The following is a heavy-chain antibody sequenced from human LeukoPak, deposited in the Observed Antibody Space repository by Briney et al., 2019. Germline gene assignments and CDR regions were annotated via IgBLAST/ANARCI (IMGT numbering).Heavy chain of an antibody. CDR1: VASISIINW. CDR3: ARNANPTDAFDI. D-gene: IGHD2-2*01. Sequence: SGTLSLTCAVSVASISIINWWIWVRHPPGKGLDWIGEIYHSGSTNYNPSLESRVSISVDKSKNLFSLKLNSVTAADTAVYYCARNANPTDAFDIWGQGTMVTVFS. CDR2: IYHSGST. J-gene: IGHJ3*02. V-gene: IGHV4-4*02.